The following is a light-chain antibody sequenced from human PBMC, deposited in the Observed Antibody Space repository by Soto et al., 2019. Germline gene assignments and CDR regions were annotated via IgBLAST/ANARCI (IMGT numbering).Light chain of an antibody. V-gene: IGKV3-15*01. J-gene: IGKJ1*01. CDR2: GAS. CDR1: QSVSSN. CDR3: QQYNNWPPWT. Sequence: EIVMTHSPATLSVSPGERVTLSCRASQSVSSNLAWYQQTVGQAPRLLIYGASTRATGVPARFSGSGSGTEFTLTISRLQSEDFAVYYCQQYNNWPPWTFGQGTKVDIK.